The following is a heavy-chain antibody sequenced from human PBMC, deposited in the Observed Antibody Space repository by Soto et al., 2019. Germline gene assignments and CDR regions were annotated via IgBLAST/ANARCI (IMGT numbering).Heavy chain of an antibody. Sequence: HGESLKISCKGSGYSFTSYWISWVRQMPGKGLEWMGRIDPSDSYTNYSPSFQGHVTISADKSISTAYLQWSSLKASDTAMYYCARQVFRQTKHYYYGMDVWGQGTTVTVSS. CDR3: ARQVFRQTKHYYYGMDV. D-gene: IGHD2-21*01. V-gene: IGHV5-10-1*01. CDR2: IDPSDSYT. J-gene: IGHJ6*02. CDR1: GYSFTSYW.